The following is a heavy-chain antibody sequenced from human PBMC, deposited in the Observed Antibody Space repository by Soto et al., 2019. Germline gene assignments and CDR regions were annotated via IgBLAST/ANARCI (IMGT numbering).Heavy chain of an antibody. CDR2: IIPIFATT. Sequence: QVQLVQSGAEVKKPGSSMKVSCKTSGGTFSSYALSWVRQAPGQGLEWMGGIIPIFATTNYAQKFQGRVTITADDSTSTAYMELSSLRSEDTAVYYCARGREVPVGILDDYSSYYVMDVWGQGTTVTVS. CDR3: ARGREVPVGILDDYSSYYVMDV. V-gene: IGHV1-69*01. J-gene: IGHJ6*02. D-gene: IGHD2-21*01. CDR1: GGTFSSYA.